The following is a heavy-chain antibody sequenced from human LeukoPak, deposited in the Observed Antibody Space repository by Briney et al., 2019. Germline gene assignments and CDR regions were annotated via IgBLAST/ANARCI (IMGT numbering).Heavy chain of an antibody. D-gene: IGHD4-17*01. J-gene: IGHJ4*02. Sequence: GGSLRLSCAASGFTFSGYWMHWVRQAPGKGLVWFSRISTDGSSTTYADSVKGRFTISRDNSKNTLFLQMNSLRAEDTAVYYCARASGDYGEYFDYWGQGTLVTVSS. V-gene: IGHV3-74*03. CDR2: ISTDGSST. CDR3: ARASGDYGEYFDY. CDR1: GFTFSGYW.